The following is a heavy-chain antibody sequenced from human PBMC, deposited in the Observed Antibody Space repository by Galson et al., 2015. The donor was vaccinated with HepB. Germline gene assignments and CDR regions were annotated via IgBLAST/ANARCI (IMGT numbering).Heavy chain of an antibody. J-gene: IGHJ5*02. CDR3: ARDRYYGSGSYYLSGWFDP. V-gene: IGHV1-69*01. CDR1: GGTFSSYA. Sequence: QSGAEVKKPGESLRISCKASGGTFSSYAISWVRQAPGQGLEWMGGIIPIFGTANYAQKFQGRVTITADESTSTAYMELSSLRSEDTAVYYCARDRYYGSGSYYLSGWFDPWGQGTLVTVSS. D-gene: IGHD3-10*01. CDR2: IIPIFGTA.